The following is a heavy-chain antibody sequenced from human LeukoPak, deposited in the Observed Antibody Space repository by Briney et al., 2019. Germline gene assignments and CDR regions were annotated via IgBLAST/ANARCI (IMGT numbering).Heavy chain of an antibody. CDR1: GGSFSGYY. J-gene: IGHJ4*02. V-gene: IGHV4-34*01. CDR3: ARARNWNKYYFDY. D-gene: IGHD1/OR15-1a*01. CDR2: INHSGST. Sequence: SETLSLTCAVYGGSFSGYYWSWIRQPPGKGLEWIGEINHSGSTNYNPSLKSRVTISVDMSKNQFSLKLSSVTAADTAVYYCARARNWNKYYFDYWGQGTLVTVFS.